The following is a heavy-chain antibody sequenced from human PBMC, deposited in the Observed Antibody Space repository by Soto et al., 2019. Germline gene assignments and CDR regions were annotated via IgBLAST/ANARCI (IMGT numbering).Heavy chain of an antibody. V-gene: IGHV3-48*01. CDR1: GFTFSDYS. Sequence: EVQLVESGGGLVQPGGSLRLSCAASGFTFSDYSMNWVRQAPGRGLECVSYISSSSSTIYYADSVKGRFTISRDNAKNSLYLQMNSLRAEDTAVYYCARENGGYYYYMDVWGKGTPVTVSS. CDR2: ISSSSSTI. D-gene: IGHD3-16*01. J-gene: IGHJ6*03. CDR3: ARENGGYYYYMDV.